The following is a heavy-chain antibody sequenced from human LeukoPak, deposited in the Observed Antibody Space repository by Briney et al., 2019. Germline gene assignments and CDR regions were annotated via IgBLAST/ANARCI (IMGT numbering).Heavy chain of an antibody. V-gene: IGHV3-9*01. CDR2: ISWNSGSI. Sequence: GGSLRLSCAASGFTFDDYAMHWVRQAPGKGLEWVSGISWNSGSIGYADSVKGRFTISRDNAKNSPYLQMNSLRAEDTAVYYCAKAWNYYYYYYMDVWGKGTTVTVSS. CDR3: AKAWNYYYYYYMDV. D-gene: IGHD1-1*01. CDR1: GFTFDDYA. J-gene: IGHJ6*03.